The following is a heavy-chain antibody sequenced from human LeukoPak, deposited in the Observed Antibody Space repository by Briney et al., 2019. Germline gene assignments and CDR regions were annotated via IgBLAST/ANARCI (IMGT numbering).Heavy chain of an antibody. J-gene: IGHJ4*02. CDR3: ARRGSYDFWSGSKTNFDY. Sequence: SETLSLTCAVYGGSFSGYYWSWIRQPPGKGLEWIGEINHSGSTNYNPSLKSRVTISVDTSKNQFSLKLSSVTAADTAVYYCARRGSYDFWSGSKTNFDYWGQGTLVTVSS. CDR1: GGSFSGYY. D-gene: IGHD3-3*01. CDR2: INHSGST. V-gene: IGHV4-34*01.